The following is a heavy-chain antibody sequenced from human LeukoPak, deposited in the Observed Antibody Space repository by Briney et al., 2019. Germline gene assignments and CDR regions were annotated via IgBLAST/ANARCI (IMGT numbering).Heavy chain of an antibody. D-gene: IGHD3-10*01. V-gene: IGHV3-23*01. Sequence: PGGSLRLSCATSGFTFTSSALSWFRQAPGKGLEWVSTISGDGDKTYYADSVKGRFTISRDNSKNTVNLQMNSLRVEDTAVYYCEKGLVYRFTIYGFHSNLFDSWGQGTRVTVSS. CDR3: EKGLVYRFTIYGFHSNLFDS. CDR2: ISGDGDKT. J-gene: IGHJ5*01. CDR1: GFTFTSSA.